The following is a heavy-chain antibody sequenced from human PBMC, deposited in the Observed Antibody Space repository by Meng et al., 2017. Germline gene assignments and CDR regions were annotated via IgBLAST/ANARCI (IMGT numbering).Heavy chain of an antibody. CDR2: IYYSGRT. V-gene: IGHV4-39*07. CDR1: GVSISSSSYY. Sequence: SETLSLTCTVSGVSISSSSYYWGWIRQPPGKGLEWIGSIYYSGRTYYNPSLKRRVTISVDTSKNQFSLKLSSVTAADTAVYYCARALRGGSYVALDYWGQGTLVTVSS. J-gene: IGHJ4*02. CDR3: ARALRGGSYVALDY. D-gene: IGHD1-26*01.